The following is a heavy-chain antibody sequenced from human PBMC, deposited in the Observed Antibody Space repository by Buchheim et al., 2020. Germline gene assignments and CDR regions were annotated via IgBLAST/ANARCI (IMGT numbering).Heavy chain of an antibody. CDR2: INHSGST. CDR1: GGSFSGYY. J-gene: IGHJ1*01. CDR3: ARGSTPAALFQH. V-gene: IGHV4-34*01. Sequence: QVQLQQWGAGLLKPSETLSLTCAVYGGSFSGYYWSWIRQPPGKGLEWIGEINHSGSTNYNPSLKSRVTISVDTSKNPFSLQLSSVTAADTAVYYCARGSTPAALFQHWGQGTL. D-gene: IGHD2-15*01.